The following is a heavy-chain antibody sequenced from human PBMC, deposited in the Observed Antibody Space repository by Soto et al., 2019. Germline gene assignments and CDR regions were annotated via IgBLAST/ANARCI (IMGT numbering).Heavy chain of an antibody. D-gene: IGHD6-6*01. Sequence: GGSLRLSCAASGFTFSSYGMHWVRQAPGKGLEWVAVIWYDGSNKYYADSVKGRFTISRDNSKNTLYLQMNSLRAEDTAVYYCARERGSSSHYYYYGMDVWGQGTTVTVSS. J-gene: IGHJ6*02. CDR3: ARERGSSSHYYYYGMDV. CDR1: GFTFSSYG. CDR2: IWYDGSNK. V-gene: IGHV3-33*01.